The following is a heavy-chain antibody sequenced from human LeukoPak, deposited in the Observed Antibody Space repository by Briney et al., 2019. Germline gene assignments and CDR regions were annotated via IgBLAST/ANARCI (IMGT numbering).Heavy chain of an antibody. Sequence: GGSLRLSCAASGFTFSRYEMNWVRQAPGKGLEWVSHINSGGSTLYYADSVKGRFTISRDNAKNSLYLQMNSLRAEDTAVYYCARIHNLGILAHFDYWGQGTLVTVSS. CDR1: GFTFSRYE. V-gene: IGHV3-48*03. D-gene: IGHD1-1*01. CDR3: ARIHNLGILAHFDY. CDR2: INSGGSTL. J-gene: IGHJ4*02.